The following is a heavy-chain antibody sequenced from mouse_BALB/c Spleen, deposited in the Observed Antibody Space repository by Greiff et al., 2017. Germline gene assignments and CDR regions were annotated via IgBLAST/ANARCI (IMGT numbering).Heavy chain of an antibody. D-gene: IGHD1-1*01. CDR2: INPYYGST. CDR3: ARWDGSRTGDYAMDY. J-gene: IGHJ4*01. Sequence: EVQLQQTGPELVKPGASVKISCKASGYSFTDYIMLWVKQSHGKSLEWIGNINPYYGSTSYNLKFKGKATLTVDKSSSTAYMQLNSLTSEDSAVYYCARWDGSRTGDYAMDYWGQGTSVTVSS. CDR1: GYSFTDYI. V-gene: IGHV1-39*01.